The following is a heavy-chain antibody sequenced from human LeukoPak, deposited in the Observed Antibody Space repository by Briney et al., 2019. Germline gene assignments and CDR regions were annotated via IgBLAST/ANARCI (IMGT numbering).Heavy chain of an antibody. CDR2: IHYSGST. CDR1: GGSISSYY. J-gene: IGHJ4*02. Sequence: SETLSLTCTVSGGSISSYYWSWIRQPPGKGLEWIGYIHYSGSTNHNPSLKSRVTISVDTSKNQFSLKLSSVTAADTAVYYCARVRCSGGSCYADYWGQGTLVTVSS. CDR3: ARVRCSGGSCYADY. D-gene: IGHD2-15*01. V-gene: IGHV4-59*12.